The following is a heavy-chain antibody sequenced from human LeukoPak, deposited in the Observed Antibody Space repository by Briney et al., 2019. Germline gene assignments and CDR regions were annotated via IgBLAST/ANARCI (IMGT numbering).Heavy chain of an antibody. CDR2: IYYSGST. CDR1: GGSISSSSYY. D-gene: IGHD2-2*01. Sequence: SETLSLTCTVSGGSISSSSYYWGWIRQPPGKGLEWIGSIYYSGSTYYNPSLKSRVTISVDTSKNQFSLKLGSVTAADTAVYYCARRSAAAAFDIWGQGTMVTVSS. V-gene: IGHV4-39*01. J-gene: IGHJ3*02. CDR3: ARRSAAAAFDI.